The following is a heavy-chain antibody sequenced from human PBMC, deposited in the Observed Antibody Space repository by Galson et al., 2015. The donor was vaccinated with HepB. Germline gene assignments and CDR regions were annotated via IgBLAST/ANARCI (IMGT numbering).Heavy chain of an antibody. CDR2: ISGSGGST. J-gene: IGHJ4*02. CDR1: GFTFSSYA. Sequence: SLRLSCAASGFTFSSYAMSWVRQAPGKGLEWVSAISGSGGSTYYADSVKGRFTISRDNSKNTLYLQMNSLRAEDTAVYYCARVTPEVNGRADYWGQGTLVTVSS. CDR3: ARVTPEVNGRADY. V-gene: IGHV3-23*01. D-gene: IGHD4-23*01.